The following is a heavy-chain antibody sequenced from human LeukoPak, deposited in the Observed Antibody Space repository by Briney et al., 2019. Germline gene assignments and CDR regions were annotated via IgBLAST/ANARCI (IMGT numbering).Heavy chain of an antibody. V-gene: IGHV3-43*01. D-gene: IGHD5-18*01. J-gene: IGHJ4*02. CDR2: ISWDGGSR. CDR3: AANQISGDNNDSFDY. CDR1: GFSFDDYT. Sequence: GGSLRLSCAASGFSFDDYTMNWVRQVPGKGLEWISLISWDGGSRHYADSVKGRFTISKDDSKNSLYLQMNSLRTEDTALYYCAANQISGDNNDSFDYWGQGTLVTVSS.